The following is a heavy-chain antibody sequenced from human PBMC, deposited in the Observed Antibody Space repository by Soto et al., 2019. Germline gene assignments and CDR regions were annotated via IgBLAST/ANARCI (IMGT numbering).Heavy chain of an antibody. V-gene: IGHV5-51*01. Sequence: GESLKISCESSGYTFANYWIGWVRQVPGKGLERVAIIYPSDSDTRYSPSFQGQVTISADESITTAYLHWSSLKASDTAMYYCARRSRDCFSTSCPTYYFDSWVQGTVFMVTS. CDR2: IYPSDSDT. CDR1: GYTFANYW. D-gene: IGHD2-2*01. CDR3: ARRSRDCFSTSCPTYYFDS. J-gene: IGHJ4*02.